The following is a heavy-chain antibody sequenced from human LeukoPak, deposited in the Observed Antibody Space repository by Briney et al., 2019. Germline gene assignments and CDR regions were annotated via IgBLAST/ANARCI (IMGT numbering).Heavy chain of an antibody. J-gene: IGHJ6*03. Sequence: GGSLRLSCAASGFTFSSYWMSWVRQAPGKGLEWVANIKQDGSDKYYVDSVKGRFTISRDNAKNSLYLQMNSLRAEDTAVYYCARSVGYCSSTSCPGNYYYYYMDVWGKGTTVTVSS. CDR2: IKQDGSDK. D-gene: IGHD2-2*01. CDR1: GFTFSSYW. CDR3: ARSVGYCSSTSCPGNYYYYYMDV. V-gene: IGHV3-7*01.